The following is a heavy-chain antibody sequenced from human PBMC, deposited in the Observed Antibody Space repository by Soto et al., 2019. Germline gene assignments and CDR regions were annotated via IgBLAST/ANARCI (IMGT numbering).Heavy chain of an antibody. CDR3: ATGRGGGGY. CDR2: IYSGGYT. D-gene: IGHD3-10*01. CDR1: GFTVSNNY. Sequence: EVPLVESGGGLIQPGGSLRLSCAVSGFTVSNNYMSWVRQAPGKGLEGVSVIYSGGYTAYGDSVKGRFTISRDNSKPPLNFKMNSPGPGARAVFSVATGRGGGGYWGQGTLVTVSS. V-gene: IGHV3-53*01. J-gene: IGHJ4*02.